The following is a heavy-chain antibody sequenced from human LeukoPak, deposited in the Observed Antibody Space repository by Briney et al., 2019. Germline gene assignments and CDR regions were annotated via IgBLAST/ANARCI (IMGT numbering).Heavy chain of an antibody. D-gene: IGHD6-13*01. Sequence: SETLSLTCTVSGGSISSSSYYWGWIRQPPGKGLEWIGSIYYSGSTYYNPSLKSRVTISVDTSKNQFSLKLSSATAADTAVYYCASRFRIAAAGPDAFDIWGQGTMVTVSS. CDR2: IYYSGST. V-gene: IGHV4-39*01. CDR3: ASRFRIAAAGPDAFDI. J-gene: IGHJ3*02. CDR1: GGSISSSSYY.